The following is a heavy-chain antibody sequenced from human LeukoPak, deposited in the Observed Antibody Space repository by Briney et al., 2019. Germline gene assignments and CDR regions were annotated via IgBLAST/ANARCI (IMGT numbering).Heavy chain of an antibody. Sequence: SETLSLTCTVSGYSISSGYYWGWIRQPPGKGLEWIGSIYYSGSTYYNPSLKSRVTISVDTSKNQFSLKLSSVTAADTAVYYCARRVCGGDCYSDYWGQGTLVTVSS. CDR2: IYYSGST. CDR1: GYSISSGYY. V-gene: IGHV4-38-2*02. D-gene: IGHD2-21*02. J-gene: IGHJ4*02. CDR3: ARRVCGGDCYSDY.